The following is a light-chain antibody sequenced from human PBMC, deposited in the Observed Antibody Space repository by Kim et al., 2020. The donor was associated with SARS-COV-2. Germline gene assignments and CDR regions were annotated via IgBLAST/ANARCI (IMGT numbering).Light chain of an antibody. Sequence: RSTISWSGGSCSVGSSYEYCYQQHPRTANKLLLNRNNERPSGVPVRFSGSRSGTSTSLAISGLRSEDEADYYCAARDDSLSSRLVFGGGTQLTVL. CDR3: AARDDSLSSRLV. V-gene: IGLV1-47*01. CDR1: SCSVGSSY. J-gene: IGLJ2*01. CDR2: RNN.